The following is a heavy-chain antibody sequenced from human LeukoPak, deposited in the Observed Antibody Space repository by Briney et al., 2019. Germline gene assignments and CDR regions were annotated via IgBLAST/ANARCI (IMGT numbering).Heavy chain of an antibody. CDR2: IYSGGST. V-gene: IGHV3-53*01. CDR3: AREARYCSSSSCDYHDY. D-gene: IGHD2-15*01. Sequence: PGGSLRLSCAASGFTASSNYMSWVRQAPGTGLEWVSVIYSGGSTYYADSVRGRFTISRDNAKDSLYLQMNSLRAEDTAVYYCAREARYCSSSSCDYHDYWGQGTLVTVSS. J-gene: IGHJ4*02. CDR1: GFTASSNY.